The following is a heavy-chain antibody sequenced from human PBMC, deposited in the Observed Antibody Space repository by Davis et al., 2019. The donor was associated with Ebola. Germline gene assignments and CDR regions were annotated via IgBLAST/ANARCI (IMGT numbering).Heavy chain of an antibody. Sequence: ASVKVSCKASGYTFINYGVTWVRRAPGEGLEWLGWIRTYDGNTNYAQKLQDRVTMTTDTSTTTVFMELRNLRSDDTAVYWCARGEGAPDYWGQGTLVTVSS. V-gene: IGHV1-18*04. CDR2: IRTYDGNT. J-gene: IGHJ4*02. D-gene: IGHD1-26*01. CDR1: GYTFINYG. CDR3: ARGEGAPDY.